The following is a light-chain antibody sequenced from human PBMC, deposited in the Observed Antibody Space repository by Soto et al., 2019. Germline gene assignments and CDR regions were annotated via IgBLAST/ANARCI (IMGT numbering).Light chain of an antibody. Sequence: IGLTKTRGALSLSPEERASLSCRASQSVSSSYLAWYQQNPGQAPRLLIYGASSRATGIPDRFSGSGSGTDFTLTISRPEPEDLAVYYWQQYGSSPGTFGQGTKVDI. CDR2: GAS. CDR1: QSVSSSY. V-gene: IGKV3-20*01. J-gene: IGKJ1*01. CDR3: QQYGSSPGT.